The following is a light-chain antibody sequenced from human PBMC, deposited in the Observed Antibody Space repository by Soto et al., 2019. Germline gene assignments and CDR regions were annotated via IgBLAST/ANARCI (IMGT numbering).Light chain of an antibody. CDR1: SSNIGAGYD. V-gene: IGLV1-40*01. CDR2: GST. CDR3: QSYDSRLKTVV. Sequence: QSVLTQPPSVSGAPGQRVTISCTGSSSNIGAGYDVHWYQQLPGKAPKLLIYGSTNRPSGVPDRFSGSKSVTSASLAITGLQAEDEADYYCQSYDSRLKTVVFGGGTKVTVL. J-gene: IGLJ2*01.